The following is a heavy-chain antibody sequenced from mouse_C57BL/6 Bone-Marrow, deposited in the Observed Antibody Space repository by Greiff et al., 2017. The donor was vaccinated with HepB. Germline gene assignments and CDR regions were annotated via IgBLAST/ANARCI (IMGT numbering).Heavy chain of an antibody. CDR3: ARDGSSLTWFAY. D-gene: IGHD1-1*01. CDR1: GYSFTGYY. V-gene: IGHV1-42*01. CDR2: INPSTGGT. Sequence: EVKLMESGPELLKPGASVKISCKASGYSFTGYYLNWLKQSPEKSLDWIGEINPSTGGTTYIQKFKAKATLTVDKASSTAYMQLKSLTSEDSAVYYCARDGSSLTWFAYWGQGTLVTVSA. J-gene: IGHJ3*01.